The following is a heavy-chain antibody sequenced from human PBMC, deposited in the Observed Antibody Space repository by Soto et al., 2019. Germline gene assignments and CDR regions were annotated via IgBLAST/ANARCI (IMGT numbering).Heavy chain of an antibody. J-gene: IGHJ5*02. CDR3: AREEARVQLWWFDP. V-gene: IGHV3-74*01. CDR2: INSDGSST. CDR1: GFTFSSYW. Sequence: GGSLRLSCAASGFTFSSYWMHWVRQAPGKGLVWVSRINSDGSSTSYADSVKGRFTISRDNAKNTLYLQMNSLRAEDTAVYYCAREEARVQLWWFDPWGQGTLVTVSS. D-gene: IGHD5-18*01.